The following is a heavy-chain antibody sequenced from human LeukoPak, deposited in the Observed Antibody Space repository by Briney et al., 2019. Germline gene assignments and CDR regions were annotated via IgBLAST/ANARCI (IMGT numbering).Heavy chain of an antibody. CDR3: ARASPMDV. Sequence: PSETLSLTCAVYGGSFSGYYWSWIRQPAGKGLEWIGRIYTNGSTNYNPSLKSRVTISVDTSKNQFSLKLSSVTAADTAVYYCARASPMDVWGKGTTVTVSS. CDR2: IYTNGST. CDR1: GGSFSGYY. J-gene: IGHJ6*03. V-gene: IGHV4-59*10.